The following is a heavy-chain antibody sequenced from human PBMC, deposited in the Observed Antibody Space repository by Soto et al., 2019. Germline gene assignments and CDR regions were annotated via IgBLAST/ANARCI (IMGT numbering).Heavy chain of an antibody. V-gene: IGHV3-23*01. CDR3: AKDLLDSSGYYQNENNWFDP. CDR1: GFTFSSNA. Sequence: GGSLRLSCAASGFTFSSNAMSWVRQAPGKGLEWVSAISGSGGSTYYADSVKGRFTISRDNSKNTLYLQMNSLRAEDTAVYYCAKDLLDSSGYYQNENNWFDPWGQGTLVTVSS. D-gene: IGHD3-22*01. J-gene: IGHJ5*02. CDR2: ISGSGGST.